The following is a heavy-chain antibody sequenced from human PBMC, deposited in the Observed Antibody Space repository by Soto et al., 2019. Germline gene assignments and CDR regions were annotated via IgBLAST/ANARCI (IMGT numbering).Heavy chain of an antibody. V-gene: IGHV3-30-3*01. CDR1: GFTFSSYA. CDR3: ARDGTDGPYSSFGTGYFDY. D-gene: IGHD5-18*01. CDR2: ISYDGSNK. J-gene: IGHJ4*02. Sequence: QVQLVESGGGVVQPGRSLRLSCAASGFTFSSYAMHWVRQAPGKGLEWVAVISYDGSNKYYADSVKGRFTISRDNSKNTLYLQMNSLRAEDTAVYYCARDGTDGPYSSFGTGYFDYWGQGTLVTVSS.